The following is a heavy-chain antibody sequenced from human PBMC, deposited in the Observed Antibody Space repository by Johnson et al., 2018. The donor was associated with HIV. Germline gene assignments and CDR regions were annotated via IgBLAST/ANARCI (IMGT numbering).Heavy chain of an antibody. CDR2: SRFDGDDA. Sequence: VQLVESGGGVVQPGRSLRLSCAASGFTINNHWMHWVRQAPGKGLVYVSGSRFDGDDAMYEDSVKGRFTISRDNARNTLYLQMNSLRADDTAVYYCVREDGAVDLWGQGTVVTVSS. V-gene: IGHV3-74*03. J-gene: IGHJ3*01. CDR1: GFTINNHW. D-gene: IGHD4/OR15-4a*01. CDR3: VREDGAVDL.